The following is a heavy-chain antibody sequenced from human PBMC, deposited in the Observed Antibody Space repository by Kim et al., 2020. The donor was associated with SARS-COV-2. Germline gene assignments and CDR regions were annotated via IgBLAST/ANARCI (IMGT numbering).Heavy chain of an antibody. V-gene: IGHV4-34*01. D-gene: IGHD3-10*01. J-gene: IGHJ3*02. CDR2: INHSGST. Sequence: SETLSLTCAVYGGSFSGYYWSWIRQPPGKGLEWIGEINHSGSTNYNPSLKSRVTISVDTSKNQFSLKLSSVTAADTAVYYCARRDPAYYYGSGSHTRGAFDIWGQGTMVTVSS. CDR3: ARRDPAYYYGSGSHTRGAFDI. CDR1: GGSFSGYY.